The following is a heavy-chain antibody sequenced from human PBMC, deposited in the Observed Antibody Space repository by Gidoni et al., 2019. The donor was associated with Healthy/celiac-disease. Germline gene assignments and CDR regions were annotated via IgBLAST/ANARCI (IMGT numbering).Heavy chain of an antibody. J-gene: IGHJ6*02. D-gene: IGHD3-3*01. V-gene: IGHV1-3*01. CDR1: GYTFTTYA. Sequence: QVQLVQPGAEVKTPGASLTVSCKASGYTFTTYARHWVRQAPGQRLEWMGWINDGNGNTKYSQQFQGRVIITSDTSASTAYMELCMLRSEETAVYYGARVRSICGVVNSYYGMDVWGQGTTVTVSS. CDR2: INDGNGNT. CDR3: ARVRSICGVVNSYYGMDV.